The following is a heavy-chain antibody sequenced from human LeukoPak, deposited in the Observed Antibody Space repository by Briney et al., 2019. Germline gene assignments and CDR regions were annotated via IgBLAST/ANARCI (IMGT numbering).Heavy chain of an antibody. J-gene: IGHJ4*02. CDR2: INHSGST. CDR3: ARIGGYAGFKV. CDR1: GGSFSGYY. Sequence: SETLSLTCAVNGGSFSGYYWGWIRQPPGKGLEWIGEINHSGSTNYNPSLKSRVTISVDTSKNQFSLKLSSVTAADTAVYYCARIGGYAGFKVWGQGTLVTVSS. D-gene: IGHD3-16*01. V-gene: IGHV4-34*01.